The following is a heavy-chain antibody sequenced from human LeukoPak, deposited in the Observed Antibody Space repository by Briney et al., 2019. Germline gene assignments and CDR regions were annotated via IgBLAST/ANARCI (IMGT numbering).Heavy chain of an antibody. D-gene: IGHD1-26*01. V-gene: IGHV3-48*03. CDR3: ARLGRDDAFDI. Sequence: PGGSLRLSCAASGFTFSSYEMNWVRQASGKGLEWVSYISSSGSTIYYADSVKGRFTISRDNAKNSLYLQMNSLRAEDTAVYYCARLGRDDAFDIWGQGTMVTVSS. CDR2: ISSSGSTI. CDR1: GFTFSSYE. J-gene: IGHJ3*02.